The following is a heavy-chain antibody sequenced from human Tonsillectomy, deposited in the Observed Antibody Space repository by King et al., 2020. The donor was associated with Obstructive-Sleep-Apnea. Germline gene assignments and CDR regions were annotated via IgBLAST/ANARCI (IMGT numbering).Heavy chain of an antibody. Sequence: MQLQESGPGLVKPSETLSLTCSVSGGSINNYYWSWIRQPPGKGLEWIGYMYYSGNTNFNPSLKSRVTISADTSTIQFSLRLSSVTAADTSVYYCARHRGVEDYGGYGDYFDYWGQGTLVTVSS. CDR2: MYYSGNT. CDR1: GGSINNYY. D-gene: IGHD5-12*01. J-gene: IGHJ4*02. CDR3: ARHRGVEDYGGYGDYFDY. V-gene: IGHV4-59*08.